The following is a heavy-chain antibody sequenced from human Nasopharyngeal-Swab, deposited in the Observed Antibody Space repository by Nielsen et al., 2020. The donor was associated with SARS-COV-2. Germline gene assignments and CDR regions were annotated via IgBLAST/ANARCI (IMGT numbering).Heavy chain of an antibody. CDR3: AKGDIAVAGTVVDY. J-gene: IGHJ4*02. D-gene: IGHD6-19*01. CDR1: GFTFSSYG. Sequence: GESLKISCAASGFTFSSYGMHWVRQAPGKGLEWVAVISYDGSNKYYADSVKGRFTISRDNSKNTLYLQMNSLRPEDTAVYYCAKGDIAVAGTVVDYWGQGTLVTVSS. V-gene: IGHV3-30*18. CDR2: ISYDGSNK.